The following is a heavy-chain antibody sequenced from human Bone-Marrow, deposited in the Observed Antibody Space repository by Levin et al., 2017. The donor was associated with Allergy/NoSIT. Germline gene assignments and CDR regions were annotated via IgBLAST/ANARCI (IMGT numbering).Heavy chain of an antibody. CDR2: ISSEGRSR. CDR3: VKDMGITLFVDTTKVMSGMDV. D-gene: IGHD5-18*01. J-gene: IGHJ6*02. CDR1: GFRFGDYS. Sequence: GESLKISCAASGFRFGDYSMHWVRQAPGKGLQWVAVISSEGRSRYYGDSVKGRFTISRDNSRNSLYLQMTSLRTEDTALYYCVKDMGITLFVDTTKVMSGMDVWGHGTTVTVSS. V-gene: IGHV3-43*01.